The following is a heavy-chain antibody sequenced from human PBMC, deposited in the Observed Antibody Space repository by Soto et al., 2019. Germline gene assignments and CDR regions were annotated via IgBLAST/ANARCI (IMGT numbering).Heavy chain of an antibody. CDR2: ISSSSSYI. D-gene: IGHD6-19*01. CDR1: GFTFSSYS. V-gene: IGHV3-21*01. CDR3: AKDRQWLVVDDY. Sequence: GGSLRLSCAASGFTFSSYSMNWVRQAPGKGLEWVSSISSSSSYIYYADSVKGRFTISRDNAKNSLYLQMNSLRAEDTAVYYCAKDRQWLVVDDYWGQGTLVTVSS. J-gene: IGHJ4*02.